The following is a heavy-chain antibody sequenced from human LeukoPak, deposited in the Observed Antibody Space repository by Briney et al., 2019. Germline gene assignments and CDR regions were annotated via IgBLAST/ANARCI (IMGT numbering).Heavy chain of an antibody. CDR1: GGSISSSSYY. Sequence: PSETLSLTCTVSGGSISSSSYYWSWIRQPPGKGLEWIGSIYYSGSTYYNPSLKSRVTISVDTSKNQFSLKLSSVTAADTAVYYCARDIPLGYYYDSSGWRAFDIWGQGTMVTVSS. J-gene: IGHJ3*02. CDR2: IYYSGST. V-gene: IGHV4-39*07. D-gene: IGHD3-22*01. CDR3: ARDIPLGYYYDSSGWRAFDI.